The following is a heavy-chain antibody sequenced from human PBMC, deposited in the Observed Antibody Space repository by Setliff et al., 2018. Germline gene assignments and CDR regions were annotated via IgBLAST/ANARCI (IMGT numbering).Heavy chain of an antibody. Sequence: PGGSLRLSCAASGFTFSIYWMTWVHQAPGKGLEWVANIKQDGSEKYYVDSVKGRFTISRDNAKNSLYLQMNSLRAEDTAVYYCARDGGEYWGQGTLVTVSS. CDR3: ARDGGEY. CDR1: GFTFSIYW. V-gene: IGHV3-7*01. CDR2: IKQDGSEK. D-gene: IGHD3-16*01. J-gene: IGHJ4*02.